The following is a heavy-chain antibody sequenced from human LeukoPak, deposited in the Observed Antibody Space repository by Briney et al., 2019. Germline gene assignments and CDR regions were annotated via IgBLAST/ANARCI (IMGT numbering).Heavy chain of an antibody. CDR3: ARASDPWLQLT. CDR1: GGSIRSYY. CDR2: VYTSGST. V-gene: IGHV4-4*07. Sequence: SETLSLTCSVSGGSIRSYYWSWIRQPAGKGLEWIGRVYTSGSTNYNPSLKSRVTMSVDTSKNQFSLKLSSVTAADTAMYYCARASDPWLQLTWGQGTLVTVSS. D-gene: IGHD5-24*01. J-gene: IGHJ5*02.